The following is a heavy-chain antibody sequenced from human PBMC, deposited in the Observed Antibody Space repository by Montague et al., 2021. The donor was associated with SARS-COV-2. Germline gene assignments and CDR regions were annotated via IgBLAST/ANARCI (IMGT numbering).Heavy chain of an antibody. D-gene: IGHD2-2*01. J-gene: IGHJ5*02. CDR2: IYYSGST. CDR1: GGSISSGGYY. V-gene: IGHV4-31*03. CDR3: ARARVVRPTTRDCFDP. Sequence: TLSLTCTVSGGSISSGGYYWSWIRQRPGKGLEWFGYIYYSGSTYYNPSLKIRLTISVDTSKNWFSLKLSSVTAADTAMYYCARARVVRPTTRDCFDPWGQGTLVTVSS.